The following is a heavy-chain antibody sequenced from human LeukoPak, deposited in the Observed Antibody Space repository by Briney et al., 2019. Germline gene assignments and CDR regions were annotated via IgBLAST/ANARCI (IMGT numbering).Heavy chain of an antibody. CDR1: GFTFRSYA. CDR2: ISGSGTST. Sequence: QAGGSLRLSCAASGFTFRSYAMSWVRQAPGKGLEWVLAISGSGTSTYYADSVKGRFTISRDNSKNTLYLQMNSLRAEDMAVYYCEGTYYYDSSDDYWGQGTLVTVSS. D-gene: IGHD3-22*01. CDR3: EGTYYYDSSDDY. V-gene: IGHV3-23*01. J-gene: IGHJ4*02.